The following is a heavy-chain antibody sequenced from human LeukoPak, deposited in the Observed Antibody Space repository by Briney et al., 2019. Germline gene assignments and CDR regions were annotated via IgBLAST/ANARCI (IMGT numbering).Heavy chain of an antibody. Sequence: GASVKVSCKASGYTFNGYAIHWLRQAPGQRFEWMGWIDADNGDTAYSQKFQGRVTITRDTSARTVYMELSSLRSEDTAVYYCARGSTSDWPLDHWGQGTLVTISS. D-gene: IGHD2-21*02. V-gene: IGHV1-3*01. CDR3: ARGSTSDWPLDH. J-gene: IGHJ4*02. CDR2: IDADNGDT. CDR1: GYTFNGYA.